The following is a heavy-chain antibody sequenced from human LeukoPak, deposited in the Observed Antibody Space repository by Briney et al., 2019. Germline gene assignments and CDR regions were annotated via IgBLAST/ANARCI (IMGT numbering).Heavy chain of an antibody. J-gene: IGHJ4*02. CDR2: ISSSSSYI. CDR3: AKDSGGYSYGYDYFDY. Sequence: GGSLRLSCAASGFTFSSYSMNWVRQAPGKGLEWVSSISSSSSYIYYADSVKGRFTISRDNSKNTLYLQMNSLRAEDTAVYYCAKDSGGYSYGYDYFDYWGQGTLVTVSS. D-gene: IGHD5-18*01. CDR1: GFTFSSYS. V-gene: IGHV3-21*04.